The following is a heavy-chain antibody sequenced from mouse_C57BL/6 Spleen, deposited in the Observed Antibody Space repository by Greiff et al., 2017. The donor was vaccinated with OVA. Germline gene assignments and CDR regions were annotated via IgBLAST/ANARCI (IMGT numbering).Heavy chain of an antibody. V-gene: IGHV8-12*01. Sequence: QVTLKVSGPGILQPSQTLSLTCSFSGFSLSTSGMGVSWTRQPSGKGLEWLAHIYWDDDKRYNPSLKSRLTISKATSRNHVFLKITSVDTADTATYYCAQLIYYGYYAMDYWGQGTSVTVSS. CDR3: AQLIYYGYYAMDY. CDR2: IYWDDDK. CDR1: GFSLSTSGMG. D-gene: IGHD2-1*01. J-gene: IGHJ4*01.